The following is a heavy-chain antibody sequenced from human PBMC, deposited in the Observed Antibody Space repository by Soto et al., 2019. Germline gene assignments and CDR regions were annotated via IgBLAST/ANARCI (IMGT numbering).Heavy chain of an antibody. CDR2: IYHSGSI. V-gene: IGHV4-30-2*01. J-gene: IGHJ5*02. CDR3: ARVPSP. CDR1: GGSISSGGYS. Sequence: SETLSLTCAVSGGSISSGGYSLSWIRQPPGKGLEWIGYIYHSGSIYYNPSLKSRVTISVDRSKNQFSLKLSSVTAADTAVYYCARVPSPWGQGTLVTVSS.